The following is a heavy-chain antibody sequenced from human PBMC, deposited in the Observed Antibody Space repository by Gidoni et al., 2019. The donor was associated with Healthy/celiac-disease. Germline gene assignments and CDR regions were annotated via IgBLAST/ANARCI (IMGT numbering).Heavy chain of an antibody. CDR3: ASSPPLAYYYYYYGMDV. CDR2: MNPNSGNT. V-gene: IGHV1-8*01. CDR1: GYTFTRYD. J-gene: IGHJ6*02. Sequence: QVQLVQSGAEVNKPGPSVTVSCKASGYTFTRYDINWVRQATGQGLEWMGWMNPNSGNTGYAQKFQGRVTMTRNTSISTAYMELSSLRSEDTAVYYCASSPPLAYYYYYYGMDVWGQGTTVTVSS.